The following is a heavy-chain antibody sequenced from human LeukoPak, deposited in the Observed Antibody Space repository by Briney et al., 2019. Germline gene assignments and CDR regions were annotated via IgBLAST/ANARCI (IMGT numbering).Heavy chain of an antibody. D-gene: IGHD1-7*01. CDR2: IYAGDADT. Sequence: GDSLKISCKGSGHSFSTDWIVWVRQMPGKGLEWMGVIYAGDADTRYSPSFQGQVTISADKSLNTAYLQWTNLKASDTAMYYCARFRGELMDGFDFWGQGTLVTVSS. J-gene: IGHJ4*02. CDR1: GHSFSTDW. CDR3: ARFRGELMDGFDF. V-gene: IGHV5-51*01.